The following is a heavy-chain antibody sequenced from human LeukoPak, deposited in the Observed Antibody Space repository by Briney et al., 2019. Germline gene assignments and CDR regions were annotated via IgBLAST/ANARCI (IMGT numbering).Heavy chain of an antibody. CDR1: GYTFTSYY. V-gene: IGHV1-46*01. Sequence: ASVTVSCKASGYTFTSYYMHWVRQAPGQGLEWMGIINPSGGSTSYAQKLQGRVTMTTDTSTSTAYMELRSLRSDDTAVYYCARSTMAYCPDYWGQGTLVTVSS. CDR2: INPSGGST. D-gene: IGHD3-10*01. J-gene: IGHJ4*02. CDR3: ARSTMAYCPDY.